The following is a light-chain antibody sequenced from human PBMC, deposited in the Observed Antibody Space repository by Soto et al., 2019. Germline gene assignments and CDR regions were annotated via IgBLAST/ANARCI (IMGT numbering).Light chain of an antibody. J-gene: IGKJ1*01. CDR2: DAS. V-gene: IGKV1-5*01. CDR3: QQYNGYSS. CDR1: QSISSW. Sequence: DIQMTQYPSTLSASVGDRVTITCRASQSISSWLAWYQQKPGKAPNLLIYDASSLESGVPSRFSGSGSGTEFTLTISSLQPDDFATYYCQQYNGYSSFGQGTKVDIK.